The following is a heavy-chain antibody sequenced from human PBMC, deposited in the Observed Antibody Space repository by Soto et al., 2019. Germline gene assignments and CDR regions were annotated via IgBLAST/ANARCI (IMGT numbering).Heavy chain of an antibody. CDR2: IYPGDSDT. CDR3: ARTKLGHSSGWYGMDD. D-gene: IGHD6-19*01. V-gene: IGHV5-51*04. CDR1: GYRFTRYW. J-gene: IGHJ4*02. Sequence: GDSLKLSCKGSGYRFTRYWIGLVRQMPGKGLEWMGIIYPGDSDTRYSPSFQGQVTISADKPISTAYLQWSSLKASDTAMYYCARTKLGHSSGWYGMDDCAQGPLVTLSS.